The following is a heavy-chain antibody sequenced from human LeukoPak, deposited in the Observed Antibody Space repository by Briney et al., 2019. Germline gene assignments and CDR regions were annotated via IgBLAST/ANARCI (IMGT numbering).Heavy chain of an antibody. D-gene: IGHD3-16*02. J-gene: IGHJ1*01. CDR1: GASITSDNW. CDR3: ARGLSPFWGSYLK. Sequence: KPSGTLSLTCAVSGASITSDNWWTWVRQPPGKGLEWIGEIFHSESTNYNPSLKSRVTISVDKSKNQFSLKLSSVTAADTAVYYCARGLSPFWGSYLKWGQGTLVTVSS. CDR2: IFHSEST. V-gene: IGHV4-4*02.